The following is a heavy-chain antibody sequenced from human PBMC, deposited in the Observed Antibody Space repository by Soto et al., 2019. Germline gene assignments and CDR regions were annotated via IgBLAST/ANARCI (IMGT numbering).Heavy chain of an antibody. J-gene: IGHJ5*02. Sequence: NPSETLSLTCAVYGGSFSGYYWSWIRQPPGKGLEWIGEINHSGSTNYNPSLKSRVTISVDTSKNQFSLKLSSVTAADTAVYYCARYVVFQESNCSGGSCYPNWFDPWGQGTLVTVSS. V-gene: IGHV4-34*01. CDR3: ARYVVFQESNCSGGSCYPNWFDP. D-gene: IGHD2-15*01. CDR2: INHSGST. CDR1: GGSFSGYY.